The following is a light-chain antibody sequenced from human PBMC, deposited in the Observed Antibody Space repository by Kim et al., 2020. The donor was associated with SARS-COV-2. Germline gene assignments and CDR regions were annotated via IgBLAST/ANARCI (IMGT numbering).Light chain of an antibody. CDR2: EDD. CDR3: QSYNRDNVL. J-gene: IGLJ2*01. V-gene: IGLV6-57*03. Sequence: GKPVTISCTRGSGSIDVNNVKWYQQRPGGVPTTVIYEDDQRPSGVSDRFSGSIDNSSNSASLTISGLRTEDEADYYCQSYNRDNVLFGGGTQLTVL. CDR1: SGSIDVNN.